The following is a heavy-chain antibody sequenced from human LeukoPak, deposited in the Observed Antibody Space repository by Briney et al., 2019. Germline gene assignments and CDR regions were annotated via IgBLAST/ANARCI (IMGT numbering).Heavy chain of an antibody. CDR2: IKQDGSEK. CDR3: ARIRKQLVRGDDY. CDR1: GFTFSSYW. J-gene: IGHJ4*02. Sequence: PGGSLRLSCAASGFTFSSYWMSWVRQAPGKGLEWVANIKQDGSEKYYVDSVKGRLTISRDNAKNSLYLQMNSLRAEDTAVYYCARIRKQLVRGDDYWGQGTLVTVSS. V-gene: IGHV3-7*01. D-gene: IGHD6-13*01.